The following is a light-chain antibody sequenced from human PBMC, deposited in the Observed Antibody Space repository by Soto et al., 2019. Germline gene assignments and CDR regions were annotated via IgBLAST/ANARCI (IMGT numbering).Light chain of an antibody. Sequence: QSVLTQPPSASGSPGQSVTISCTGTSSDVGGYNYVSWYQQHPGKAPKLMIYEVSKRPSGVPDRFSGSKSGNTASLTGSGLQAEDEAEYYCSSYAGSNNVVFGGGTKLTVL. CDR3: SSYAGSNNVV. CDR2: EVS. V-gene: IGLV2-8*01. CDR1: SSDVGGYNY. J-gene: IGLJ2*01.